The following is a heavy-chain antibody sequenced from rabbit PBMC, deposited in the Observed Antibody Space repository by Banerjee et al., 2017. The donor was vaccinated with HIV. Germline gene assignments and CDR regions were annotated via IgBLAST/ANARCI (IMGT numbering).Heavy chain of an antibody. CDR1: GFSFSNKYV. CDR3: ARGDTGSRHSPFNL. V-gene: IGHV1S43*01. Sequence: QEQLVESGGGLVQPGGSLTLTCTASGFSFSNKYVMCWVRQAPGKGLELIACIYTDSDGTWYASWVNGRFTITRSTSLNTVTLQMTSLTAADTATYFCARGDTGSRHSPFNLWGPGTLVTVS. CDR2: IYTDSDGT. D-gene: IGHD1-1*01. J-gene: IGHJ4*01.